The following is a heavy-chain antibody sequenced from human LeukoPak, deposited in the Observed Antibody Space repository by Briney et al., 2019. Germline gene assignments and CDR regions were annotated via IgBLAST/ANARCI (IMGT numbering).Heavy chain of an antibody. Sequence: GGSVRLSCAASGFTFSSYAMSWVRQAPGEGLEWVSAISGSGGSTYYADSVKGRFTISRDNSKNTLYLQMNSLRAEDTAVYYCAKETRGYSYGCIGYWGQGTLVTVSS. J-gene: IGHJ4*02. CDR2: ISGSGGST. V-gene: IGHV3-23*01. D-gene: IGHD5-18*01. CDR3: AKETRGYSYGCIGY. CDR1: GFTFSSYA.